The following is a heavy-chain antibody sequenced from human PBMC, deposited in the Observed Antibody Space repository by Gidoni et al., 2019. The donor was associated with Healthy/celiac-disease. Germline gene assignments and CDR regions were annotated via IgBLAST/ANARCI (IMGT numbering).Heavy chain of an antibody. CDR3: ARVYSSSWFDY. V-gene: IGHV3-30-3*01. D-gene: IGHD6-13*01. CDR2: ISYDGSNK. Sequence: QVQLVEYGGGVVQPGRSLRRSCAASGFTFSSYAMHWVRQAPGKGLEWVAFISYDGSNKYYADSVKGRFTISRDNSKNTLYLQMNSLRAEDTAVYYCARVYSSSWFDYWGQGTLVTVSS. CDR1: GFTFSSYA. J-gene: IGHJ4*02.